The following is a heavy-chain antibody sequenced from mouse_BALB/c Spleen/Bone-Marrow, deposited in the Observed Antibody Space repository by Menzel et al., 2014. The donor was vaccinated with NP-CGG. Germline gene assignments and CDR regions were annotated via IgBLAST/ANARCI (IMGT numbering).Heavy chain of an antibody. CDR1: GFTFSSYG. Sequence: EVKVEESGGGLVQPGGSLKLSCAASGFTFSSYGMSWVRQTPDKSLELVATINSNGGSTYYPDSVKGRFTISRDNAKNTLYLQMSSLKSEDTAMYYCARGLGFFDYWGQGTTLTVSS. CDR3: ARGLGFFDY. V-gene: IGHV5-6-3*01. D-gene: IGHD4-1*01. CDR2: INSNGGST. J-gene: IGHJ2*01.